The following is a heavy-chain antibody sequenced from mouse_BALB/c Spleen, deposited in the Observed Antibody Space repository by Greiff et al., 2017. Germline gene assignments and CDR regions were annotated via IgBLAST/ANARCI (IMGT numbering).Heavy chain of an antibody. V-gene: IGHV1S81*02. D-gene: IGHD2-4*01. CDR1: GYTFTSYY. CDR3: TRRASTMITAFAY. CDR2: INPSNGGT. Sequence: QVQLQQSGAELVKPGASVKLSCKASGYTFTSYYMYWVKQRPGQGLEWIGEINPSNGGTNFNEKFKSKATLTVDKSSSTAYMQLSSLTSEDSAVYYCTRRASTMITAFAYWGQGTLVTVSA. J-gene: IGHJ3*01.